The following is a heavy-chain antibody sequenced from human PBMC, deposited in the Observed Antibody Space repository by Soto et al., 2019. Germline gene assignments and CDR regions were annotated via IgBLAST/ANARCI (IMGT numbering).Heavy chain of an antibody. CDR3: ARVYYYGSGSFDWYFDL. CDR2: IYYSGST. Sequence: QVQLQESGPGLVKPSQTLSLTCTVSGGSISSGGYYWSWIRQHPGKGLEWLGYIYYSGSTYYNPSLKSRVTISVDTSKNQFSLKLSSVTAADTAVYYCARVYYYGSGSFDWYFDLWGRGTLVTVSS. CDR1: GGSISSGGYY. V-gene: IGHV4-31*03. J-gene: IGHJ2*01. D-gene: IGHD3-10*01.